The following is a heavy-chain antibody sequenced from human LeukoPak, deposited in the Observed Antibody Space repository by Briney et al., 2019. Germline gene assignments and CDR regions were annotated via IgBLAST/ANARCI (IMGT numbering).Heavy chain of an antibody. Sequence: ASVKVSCKASGYTFTGYYMHWVRQAPGQGLEWMRWINANSGGTNYAQKFQSRVTMTKDTSISTAYMELSRLRSDDTAVYYFARPSRRFVEWLLSPPDEWDYFDYCGQGTLVTVSS. CDR3: ARPSRRFVEWLLSPPDEWDYFDY. CDR2: INANSGGT. V-gene: IGHV1-2*02. D-gene: IGHD3-3*01. CDR1: GYTFTGYY. J-gene: IGHJ4*02.